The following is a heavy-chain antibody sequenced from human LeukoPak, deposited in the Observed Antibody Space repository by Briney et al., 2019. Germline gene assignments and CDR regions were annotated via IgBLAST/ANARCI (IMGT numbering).Heavy chain of an antibody. CDR1: GFTFSNHG. CDR3: ARDPYYGSGKYYHGMDL. D-gene: IGHD3-10*01. V-gene: IGHV3-33*01. J-gene: IGHJ6*02. Sequence: PGRSLRLSCAASGFTFSNHGMHWVRQAPGKGLEWVAVMWYDGSNEYSGDSVKGRFTISRDKSKNTLYLQMNSLRAEDTAVYYCARDPYYGSGKYYHGMDLWGRGTTVTVSS. CDR2: MWYDGSNE.